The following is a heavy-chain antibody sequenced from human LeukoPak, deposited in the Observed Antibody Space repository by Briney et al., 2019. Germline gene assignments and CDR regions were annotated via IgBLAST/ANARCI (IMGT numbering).Heavy chain of an antibody. CDR1: GYTLTGYY. CDR3: ARGMVRGHDYYYYYYGMDV. D-gene: IGHD3-10*01. CDR2: INPNSGGT. J-gene: IGHJ6*02. V-gene: IGHV1-2*02. Sequence: ASVKVSCKASGYTLTGYYMHWVRQAPGQGVEWLGWINPNSGGTNYAQKFQGRVTMTRDTSISTAYMELSRLRSDDTAVYYCARGMVRGHDYYYYYYGMDVWGQGTTVTVSS.